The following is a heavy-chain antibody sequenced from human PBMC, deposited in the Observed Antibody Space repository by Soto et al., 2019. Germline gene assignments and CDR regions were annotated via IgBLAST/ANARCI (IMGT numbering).Heavy chain of an antibody. CDR1: GGSISSGGYY. Sequence: QVQLQESGPGLVKPSQTLSLTCTVSGGSISSGGYYWSWIRQHPGKGLEWIGYLYYSGSTYYNPSLKSRVTISVDTSKNQFSLKLSSVTAADTAVYYCAREGAGAIVGARLFDYWGQGTLVTVSS. D-gene: IGHD1-26*01. CDR3: AREGAGAIVGARLFDY. V-gene: IGHV4-31*03. CDR2: LYYSGST. J-gene: IGHJ4*02.